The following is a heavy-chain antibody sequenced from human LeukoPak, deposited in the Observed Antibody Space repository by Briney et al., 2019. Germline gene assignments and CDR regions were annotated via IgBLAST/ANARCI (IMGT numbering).Heavy chain of an antibody. CDR3: ATTRLDYDILTGYYY. CDR2: INHSGST. V-gene: IGHV4-34*01. D-gene: IGHD3-9*01. CDR1: GGSFSGYY. J-gene: IGHJ4*02. Sequence: SETLSLTCAVYGGSFSGYYWSWIRQPPGMGLEWIGEINHSGSTNYNPSLKSRVTISVDTSKNQFSLKLSSVTAADTAVYYCATTRLDYDILTGYYYWGQGTLVTVSS.